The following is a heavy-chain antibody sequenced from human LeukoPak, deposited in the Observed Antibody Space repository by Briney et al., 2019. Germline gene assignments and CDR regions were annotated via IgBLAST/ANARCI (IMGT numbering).Heavy chain of an antibody. J-gene: IGHJ4*02. CDR3: ARVMKEWLCPDY. Sequence: PGVSLRLSCAASGFIVSSNYMSWVRQAPGKGLELVSLIYSGGSAYYADSVKGRFTISRDISKNTVYFQMNSLRAEDTAVYYCARVMKEWLCPDYWGQGSLVT. V-gene: IGHV3-53*01. D-gene: IGHD3-3*01. CDR2: IYSGGSA. CDR1: GFIVSSNY.